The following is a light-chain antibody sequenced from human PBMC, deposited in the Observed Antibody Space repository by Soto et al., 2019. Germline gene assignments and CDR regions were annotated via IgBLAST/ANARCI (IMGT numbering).Light chain of an antibody. Sequence: QSALTQPASVSGSPGQSITISCTGTSSDVGAYNYVSWYQQHPGKAPKLMIYDVSNRPSGVSNRFSGSKSGNTASLTISGLQAEDEADYYCSSYTSSPTVVFGGGTKLTVL. CDR2: DVS. CDR3: SSYTSSPTVV. V-gene: IGLV2-14*03. CDR1: SSDVGAYNY. J-gene: IGLJ2*01.